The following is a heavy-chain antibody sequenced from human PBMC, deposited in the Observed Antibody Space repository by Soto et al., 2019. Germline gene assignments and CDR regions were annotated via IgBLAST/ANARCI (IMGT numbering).Heavy chain of an antibody. CDR2: VYRTGST. V-gene: IGHV4-4*02. Sequence: QVQLQESGPGLVKPSGTLSLTCAVSGGSISTSNWWSWVRQPPGKGLEWIGEVYRTGSTNYNPSLESRVIVSVAKSKNQCSLKLTSVTAADTAVYYCARARATIAAAAIFDCWGQGTLGTVSS. J-gene: IGHJ4*02. D-gene: IGHD6-13*01. CDR3: ARARATIAAAAIFDC. CDR1: GGSISTSNW.